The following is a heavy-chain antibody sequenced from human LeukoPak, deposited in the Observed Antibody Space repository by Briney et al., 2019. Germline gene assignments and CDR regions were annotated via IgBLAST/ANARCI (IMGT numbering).Heavy chain of an antibody. CDR1: GFTFGSYA. Sequence: GGSLRLSCAASGFTFGSYAMSWVRQAPGKGLEWVSTVSGSGYNTYYADSVKGRFTISRDNSKNTLYLHMHSLSAEDTAIYYCAKDTKIVGATTFDFWGQGTLITVSS. CDR3: AKDTKIVGATTFDF. V-gene: IGHV3-23*01. J-gene: IGHJ4*02. D-gene: IGHD1-26*01. CDR2: VSGSGYNT.